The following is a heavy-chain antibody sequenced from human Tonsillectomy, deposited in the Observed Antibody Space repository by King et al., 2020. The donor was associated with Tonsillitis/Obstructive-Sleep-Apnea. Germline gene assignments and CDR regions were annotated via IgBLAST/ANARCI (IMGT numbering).Heavy chain of an antibody. D-gene: IGHD2-2*01. CDR2: IIPILGIA. CDR1: GGTFSSYA. J-gene: IGHJ6*03. Sequence: LQLVQSGAEVKKPGSSVKVSCKASGGTFSSYAISWVRQAPGQGLEWMGRIIPILGIANYAQKFQGRVTITADKSTSTAYMELSSLRSEDTAVYYCASFGYCSSTSCQLPYFGGYMDVWGKGTTVTVSS. V-gene: IGHV1-69*09. CDR3: ASFGYCSSTSCQLPYFGGYMDV.